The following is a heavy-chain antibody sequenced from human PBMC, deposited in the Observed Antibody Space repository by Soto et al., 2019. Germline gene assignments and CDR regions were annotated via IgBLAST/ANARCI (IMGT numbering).Heavy chain of an antibody. CDR3: ARDLGPNTSIAARGYFDY. CDR2: IYSGGST. Sequence: PRLSCAASGFTVSSNYMSWVRQAPGKGLEWVSVIYSGGSTSYADSVKGRFTISRDNAKNTLYLQMNSLRAEDTAVYYCARDLGPNTSIAARGYFDYWGQGTLVTVSS. V-gene: IGHV3-53*01. CDR1: GFTVSSNY. J-gene: IGHJ4*02. D-gene: IGHD6-6*01.